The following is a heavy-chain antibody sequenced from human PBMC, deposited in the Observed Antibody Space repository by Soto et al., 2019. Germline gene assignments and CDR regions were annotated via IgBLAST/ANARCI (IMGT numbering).Heavy chain of an antibody. CDR3: AREDDGGDRDYYGLDV. Sequence: PSETLSLTCSVSGGSISSGSHYWGWIRQPPGKGLEWIGSIYYSGSTYYNPSLKSRVTISVDTSKNQFSLQLSSVTAADTAVYYCAREDDGGDRDYYGLDVWGQGTTVTVSS. CDR2: IYYSGST. D-gene: IGHD2-21*02. CDR1: GGSISSGSHY. V-gene: IGHV4-39*02. J-gene: IGHJ6*01.